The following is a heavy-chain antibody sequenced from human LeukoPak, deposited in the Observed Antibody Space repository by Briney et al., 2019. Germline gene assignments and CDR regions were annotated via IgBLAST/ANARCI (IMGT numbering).Heavy chain of an antibody. D-gene: IGHD3-22*01. V-gene: IGHV3-20*04. Sequence: GGSLRLSCAASGFTFDDYGMSWVRQAPGKGLEWVSGINWNGGSTGYADPVKGRFTISRDNAKNSLYLQMNSLRAEDTALYYCARVDISGYLAPFDYWGQGTLVTVSS. CDR3: ARVDISGYLAPFDY. CDR2: INWNGGST. CDR1: GFTFDDYG. J-gene: IGHJ4*02.